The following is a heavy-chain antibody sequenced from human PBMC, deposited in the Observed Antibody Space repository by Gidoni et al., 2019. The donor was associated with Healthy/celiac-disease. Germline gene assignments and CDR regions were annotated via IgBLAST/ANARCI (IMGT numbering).Heavy chain of an antibody. CDR2: ISGSVGST. V-gene: IGHV3-23*01. D-gene: IGHD6-13*01. CDR3: ANLGGSSSWFDY. Sequence: EVQLLESGGGLLQPGGSLRLSCAASGFTLSSYAMSWVRQAQGKGLEWVQVISGSVGSTYYADSVKGRFTISRDNSKNTLYLQMNSLRAEDTAVYYCANLGGSSSWFDYWGQGTLVTVSS. CDR1: GFTLSSYA. J-gene: IGHJ4*02.